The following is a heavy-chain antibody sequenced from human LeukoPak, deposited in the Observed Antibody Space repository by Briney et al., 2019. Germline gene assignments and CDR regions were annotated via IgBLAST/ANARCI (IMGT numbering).Heavy chain of an antibody. Sequence: GGSLRLSCAASGFTFSDNYMTWVRQAPGRGLEWLSYISGNGRDIHYADSVKGRFTISRDNAKNLLSLQMDSLRVEDTAVYYCARDSQPDYWGQGTLVTVSS. CDR2: ISGNGRDI. CDR1: GFTFSDNY. V-gene: IGHV3-11*04. CDR3: ARDSQPDY. J-gene: IGHJ4*02.